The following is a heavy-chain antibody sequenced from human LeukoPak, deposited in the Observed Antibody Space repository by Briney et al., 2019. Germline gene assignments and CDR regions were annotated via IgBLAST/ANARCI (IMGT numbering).Heavy chain of an antibody. CDR2: IKSKTYGGTP. Sequence: EGSLRLSCATSGFTFNDAWMNWVRQAPGKGLEWVGRIKSKTYGGTPDYAAPVKGRFSISRDDSKNTLYLRMNSLKTEDTAVYYCITDWGYTRELAFDYWGQGTLVTVSS. V-gene: IGHV3-15*07. CDR3: ITDWGYTRELAFDY. J-gene: IGHJ4*02. D-gene: IGHD6-13*01. CDR1: GFTFNDAW.